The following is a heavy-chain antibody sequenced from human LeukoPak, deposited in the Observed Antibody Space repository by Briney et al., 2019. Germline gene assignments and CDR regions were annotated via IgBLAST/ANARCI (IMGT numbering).Heavy chain of an antibody. D-gene: IGHD7-27*01. V-gene: IGHV3-30*02. J-gene: IGHJ2*01. CDR1: GFTFSSYG. CDR3: ASLNWGFWYFDL. CDR2: IRYDGSNK. Sequence: GGALRLSCAASGFTFSSYGMHWGRQARGKGVEWVPFIRYDGSNKYYADSVKGRFTISRDNSKNTLYLQMNSLRAEDTAVYYCASLNWGFWYFDLWGRGTLVTVSS.